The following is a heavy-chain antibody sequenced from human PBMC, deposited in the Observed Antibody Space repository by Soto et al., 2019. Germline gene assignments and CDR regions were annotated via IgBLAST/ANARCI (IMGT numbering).Heavy chain of an antibody. CDR2: ISSSGSTI. CDR1: GFTFSDYY. Sequence: GGSLRLSCAASGFTFSDYYMSWIRQAPGKGLEWVSYISSSGSTIYYADSVKGRFTISRDNAKNSLYLQMNSLRAEDTAVYYCARDPTYPLPKNYYYYGMDVWGQGTTVTVSS. CDR3: ARDPTYPLPKNYYYYGMDV. J-gene: IGHJ6*02. D-gene: IGHD2-15*01. V-gene: IGHV3-11*01.